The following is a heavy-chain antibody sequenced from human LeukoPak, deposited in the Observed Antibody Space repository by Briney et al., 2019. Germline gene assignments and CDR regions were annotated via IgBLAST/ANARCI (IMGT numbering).Heavy chain of an antibody. D-gene: IGHD3-22*01. Sequence: GESLKISCKGSGYSFTSYWIGWVRQMPGKGLEWMGIIHPGDSDTRYSPSFQGQVTISADKSISTAYLQWSSLKASDTAMYYCARLGYYDVSGYYGWYFDLWGRGTLVTVSS. CDR2: IHPGDSDT. CDR1: GYSFTSYW. V-gene: IGHV5-51*01. CDR3: ARLGYYDVSGYYGWYFDL. J-gene: IGHJ2*01.